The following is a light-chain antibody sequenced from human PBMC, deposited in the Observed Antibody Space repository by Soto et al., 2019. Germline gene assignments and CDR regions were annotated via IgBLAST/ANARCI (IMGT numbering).Light chain of an antibody. Sequence: DIQMTQSPSTLSASVGDRVTITCRASQTISSWVAWYQQKPGKAPELLIYKATSLESGVPSRFSGSGSGTEFTLTISSLQPDDFASYYCQQYDNLRALTFGGGTKVEIK. J-gene: IGKJ4*01. CDR3: QQYDNLRALT. CDR1: QTISSW. CDR2: KAT. V-gene: IGKV1-5*03.